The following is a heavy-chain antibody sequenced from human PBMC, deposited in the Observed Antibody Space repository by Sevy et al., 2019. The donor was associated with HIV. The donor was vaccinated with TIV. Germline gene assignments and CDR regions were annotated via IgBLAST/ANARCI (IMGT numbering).Heavy chain of an antibody. D-gene: IGHD5-12*01. CDR1: GGTIVSSGHY. CDR3: AREAGGYDYDYGMDV. CDR2: IYYNGHT. V-gene: IGHV4-39*02. J-gene: IGHJ6*02. Sequence: SETLSLTCSVSGGTIVSSGHYWGWLRQTPGKGLEWIGSIYYNGHTYYSPSLKSRLTISIDTSKNQFSLNLSSVTAADTAIYFCAREAGGYDYDYGMDVWGQGTTVTVSS.